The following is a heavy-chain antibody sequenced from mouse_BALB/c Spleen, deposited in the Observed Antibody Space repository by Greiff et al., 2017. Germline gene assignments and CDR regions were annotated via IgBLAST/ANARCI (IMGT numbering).Heavy chain of an antibody. D-gene: IGHD4-1*01. Sequence: VQVVESGAELVRPGVSVKISCKGSGYTFTDYAMHWVKQSHAKSLEWIGVISTYYGDASYNQKFKGKATMTVDKSSSTAYMELARLTSEDSAIYYCASLANWDVGPFAYWGQGTLVTVSA. CDR1: GYTFTDYA. V-gene: IGHV1S137*01. CDR3: ASLANWDVGPFAY. J-gene: IGHJ3*01. CDR2: ISTYYGDA.